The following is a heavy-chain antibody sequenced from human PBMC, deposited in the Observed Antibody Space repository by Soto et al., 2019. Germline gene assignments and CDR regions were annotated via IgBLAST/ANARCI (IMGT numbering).Heavy chain of an antibody. CDR1: GDSISSSNYY. CDR2: IHYSGST. D-gene: IGHD6-6*01. J-gene: IGHJ5*01. CDR3: ARELIRVNWLDS. V-gene: IGHV4-39*02. Sequence: SETLSLTCTVSGDSISSSNYYWGWIRQPPGKGLEWIGNIHYSGSTYYNPSLKSRVTISVDTSKNQFSLKLSSVTAADTAVYYCARELIRVNWLDSWGPGTLVTVSS.